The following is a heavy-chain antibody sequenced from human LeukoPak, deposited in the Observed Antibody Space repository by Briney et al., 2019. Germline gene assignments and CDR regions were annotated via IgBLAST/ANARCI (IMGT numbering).Heavy chain of an antibody. CDR3: ACYDYTVYYMDV. V-gene: IGHV4-34*01. Sequence: PSETLSLTCAVSGGSFSGYYWSWIRQPPGKGLEWIGEINHSGSINYNPSLKSRVTISVDTSKNQFSLKLSSVTAADTAVYYCACYDYTVYYMDVWGKGTTVTVSS. CDR1: GGSFSGYY. J-gene: IGHJ6*03. CDR2: INHSGSI. D-gene: IGHD4-11*01.